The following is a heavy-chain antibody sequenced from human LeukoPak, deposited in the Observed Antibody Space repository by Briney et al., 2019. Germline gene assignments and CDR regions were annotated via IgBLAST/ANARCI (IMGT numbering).Heavy chain of an antibody. CDR1: GFNVSSNY. CDR2: LYGAGST. Sequence: GGSLRLSCAASGFNVSSNYMSWVRQAPGKGLEWVSVLYGAGSTYYTDSVKGRFTISRHDSQNTLFLQMNSLRAEDTAVYYCARGGTPGFSTGRIDYWGQGTLVTVSS. D-gene: IGHD6-19*01. V-gene: IGHV3-53*04. CDR3: ARGGTPGFSTGRIDY. J-gene: IGHJ4*02.